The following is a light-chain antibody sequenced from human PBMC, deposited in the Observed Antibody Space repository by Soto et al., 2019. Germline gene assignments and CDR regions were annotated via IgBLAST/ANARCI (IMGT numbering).Light chain of an antibody. J-gene: IGKJ1*01. CDR3: QHYTTSSQT. CDR1: QSISTW. Sequence: DIQMTQSPSTLSASVGDRVTITCRASQSISTWLAWYQQKPGKAPKLLIYKKSNLESGVQSRFSGSGSGTEFTLTISSLQPDDFATSYCQHYTTSSQTFGQGTKVEIK. V-gene: IGKV1-5*03. CDR2: KKS.